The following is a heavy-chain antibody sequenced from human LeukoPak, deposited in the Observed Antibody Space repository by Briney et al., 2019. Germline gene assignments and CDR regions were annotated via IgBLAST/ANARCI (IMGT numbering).Heavy chain of an antibody. CDR3: ARDWERFRAHGKYSRLLYYFDY. CDR2: INPNTGDT. Sequence: ASVKVSCKASGYTFTGYYIHWVRQAPGQGLEWMGWINPNTGDTKYAQKFQGGVTMTRDTSINTAYMELSRLRSDDTAVYYCARDWERFRAHGKYSRLLYYFDYWGQGTLVTVSS. V-gene: IGHV1-2*02. CDR1: GYTFTGYY. J-gene: IGHJ4*02. D-gene: IGHD3-16*01.